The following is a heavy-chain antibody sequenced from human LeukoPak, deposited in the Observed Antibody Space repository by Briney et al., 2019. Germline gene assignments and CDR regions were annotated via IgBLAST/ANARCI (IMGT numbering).Heavy chain of an antibody. V-gene: IGHV1-2*02. Sequence: ASVKVSCKASGYIFTGYYMHWGRQAPGQGLEWMGWINPNSGGTNYAQKFQGRVTMTRDTSISTAYMELSRLRSDDTAVYYCARGPSYSPTTVDYWGQGTLVTVSS. CDR1: GYIFTGYY. D-gene: IGHD1-14*01. CDR3: ARGPSYSPTTVDY. CDR2: INPNSGGT. J-gene: IGHJ4*02.